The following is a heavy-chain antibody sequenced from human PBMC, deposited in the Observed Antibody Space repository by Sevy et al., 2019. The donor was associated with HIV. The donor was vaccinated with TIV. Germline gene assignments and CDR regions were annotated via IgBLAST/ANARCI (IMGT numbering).Heavy chain of an antibody. CDR1: GYTFTSYD. CDR2: MNPNSGNT. D-gene: IGHD3-10*01. J-gene: IGHJ6*02. CDR3: ARGGVLWFGEFHRGYDYYYGMDV. Sequence: ASVKVSCKASGYTFTSYDINWVRQATGQGLEWMGWMNPNSGNTGYAQKFQGRVTMTRNTSISTAYMELSSLRSEDTAVYYCARGGVLWFGEFHRGYDYYYGMDVWGQGTTVTDSS. V-gene: IGHV1-8*01.